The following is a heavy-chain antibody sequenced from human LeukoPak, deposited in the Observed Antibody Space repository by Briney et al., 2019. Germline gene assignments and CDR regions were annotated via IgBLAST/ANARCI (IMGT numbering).Heavy chain of an antibody. V-gene: IGHV1-69*04. J-gene: IGHJ4*02. CDR1: GGTFSSYA. CDR2: IIPILGIA. D-gene: IGHD3-10*01. CDR3: ARDRGSTLYYFDY. Sequence: GASVKVSCKASGGTFSSYAISWVRQAPGQGLEWMGRIIPILGIANYAQKFQGRVTITADESTSTAYMELSSLRSEDTAVYYCARDRGSTLYYFDYWGQGTLVTVSS.